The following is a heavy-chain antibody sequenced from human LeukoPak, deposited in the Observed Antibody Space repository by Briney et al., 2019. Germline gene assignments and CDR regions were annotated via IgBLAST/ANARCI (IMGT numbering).Heavy chain of an antibody. CDR1: GYTFTSYG. D-gene: IGHD1-26*01. J-gene: IGHJ4*02. CDR3: AREELTVGATH. Sequence: ASVKVSCKASGYTFTSYGIAWVRQAPGQGLEWMAWISPYNDITHYSEKMQGRVAVTTDTSTTTAYLEVRSLRSDDTAVYYCAREELTVGATHWGQGTLVTVSS. CDR2: ISPYNDIT. V-gene: IGHV1-18*01.